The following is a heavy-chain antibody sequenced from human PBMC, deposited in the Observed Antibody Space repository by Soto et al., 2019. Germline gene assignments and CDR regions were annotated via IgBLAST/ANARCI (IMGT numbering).Heavy chain of an antibody. CDR2: IWYDGSNK. D-gene: IGHD2-2*01. Sequence: QVQLVESGGGVVQPGRSLRLSCAASGFTFSSYGMHWVRQAPGKGLEWVAVIWYDGSNKYYADSVKGRFTISRDNSKNTLYLQMNSLRAEDTAVYYCARDTDCSTSCPISWYFDLWGRGTLVTVSS. CDR3: ARDTDCSTSCPISWYFDL. J-gene: IGHJ2*01. CDR1: GFTFSSYG. V-gene: IGHV3-33*01.